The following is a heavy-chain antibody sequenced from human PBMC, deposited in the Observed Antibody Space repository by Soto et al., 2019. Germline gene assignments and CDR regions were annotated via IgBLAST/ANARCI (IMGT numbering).Heavy chain of an antibody. CDR2: ISAYNGNT. J-gene: IGHJ4*02. V-gene: IGHV1-18*01. CDR1: GYTFTSYG. Sequence: GASVKVSCKASGYTFTSYGISWVRQAPGQGLEWMGWISAYNGNTNYAQKLQGRVTMTTDTSTSTAYMELRSLRSDDTAVYYCARLIMITFGGVIPISPVVNFDYWGQGTLVTVSS. CDR3: ARLIMITFGGVIPISPVVNFDY. D-gene: IGHD3-16*02.